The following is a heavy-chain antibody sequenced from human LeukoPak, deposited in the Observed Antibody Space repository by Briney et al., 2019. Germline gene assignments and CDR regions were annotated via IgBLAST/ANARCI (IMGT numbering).Heavy chain of an antibody. CDR2: INHSGST. J-gene: IGHJ4*02. CDR1: GGSISSYY. V-gene: IGHV4-34*01. D-gene: IGHD2-15*01. CDR3: ARGPSHSDGDY. Sequence: SETLSLTCTVSGGSISSYYWSWIRQPPGKGLEWIGEINHSGSTNYNPSLKSRVTISVDTSKNQFSLKLSSVTAADTAVYYCARGPSHSDGDYWGQGTLVTVSS.